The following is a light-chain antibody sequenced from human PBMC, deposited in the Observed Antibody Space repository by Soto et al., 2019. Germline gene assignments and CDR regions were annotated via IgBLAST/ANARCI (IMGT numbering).Light chain of an antibody. CDR1: QSVGTT. Sequence: EIVMTQFPDSLCVSPGESATLSCRASQSVGTTLAWYQQKPGQAPRLLIYGASTRASGCPPRFRGSGSGTDFTLNINYLRSEGIAVYFCQQYKEYVTFGGGTKVEV. CDR2: GAS. V-gene: IGKV3D-15*01. CDR3: QQYKEYVT. J-gene: IGKJ4*01.